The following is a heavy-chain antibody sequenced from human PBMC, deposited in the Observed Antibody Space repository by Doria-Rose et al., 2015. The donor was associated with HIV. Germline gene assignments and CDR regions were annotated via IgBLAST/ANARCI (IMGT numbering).Heavy chain of an antibody. V-gene: IGHV2-26*01. CDR3: ARIKSSRWYHKYYFDF. CDR2: IFSDDER. D-gene: IGHD6-13*01. Sequence: QVTLKEFGPVLVKPTETPTLTCTVSGVSLSSPGMGVSWIRQPPGKALEWLANIFSDDERSYKTSLKSRLTISRVTAKSQVVLTMTDMDPVDTATYYCARIKSSRWYHKYYFDFWGQGTLVIVSA. CDR1: GVSLSSPGMG. J-gene: IGHJ4*02.